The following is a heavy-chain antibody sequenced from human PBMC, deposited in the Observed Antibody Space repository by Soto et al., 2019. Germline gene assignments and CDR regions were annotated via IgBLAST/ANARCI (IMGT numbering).Heavy chain of an antibody. D-gene: IGHD4-17*01. CDR2: MNPNSGNT. Sequence: QVQLVQSGAEVKKPGASVKVSCKASGYTFTSYDINWVRQATGQGLEWMGWMNPNSGNTGYAQKFQGRVTMTRNTSISTAYMQLSSLRSEDTAVYYCARGRGRRSPTHYYGMDVWGQGTTVTVSS. J-gene: IGHJ6*02. CDR3: ARGRGRRSPTHYYGMDV. CDR1: GYTFTSYD. V-gene: IGHV1-8*01.